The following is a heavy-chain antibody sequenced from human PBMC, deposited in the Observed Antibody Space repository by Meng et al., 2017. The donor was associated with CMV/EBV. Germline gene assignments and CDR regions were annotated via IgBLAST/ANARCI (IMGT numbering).Heavy chain of an antibody. CDR2: INHSGST. J-gene: IGHJ4*02. Sequence: LTCAVYGGSFSGYYWSWIRQPPGKGLEWIGEINHSGSTNYNPSLKSRVTISVDTSKNQFSLKLSSVTAADTAVYYCARGQRWLQSIDYWGQGTLVTVSS. V-gene: IGHV4-34*01. D-gene: IGHD5-24*01. CDR1: GGSFSGYY. CDR3: ARGQRWLQSIDY.